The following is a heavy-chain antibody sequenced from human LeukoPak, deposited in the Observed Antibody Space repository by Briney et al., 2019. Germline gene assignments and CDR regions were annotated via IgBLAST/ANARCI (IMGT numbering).Heavy chain of an antibody. Sequence: GGSLRLSCAASGFTFNNYVMSLVRQASGKGLEWVSGIDYSGGNTNYADSVLGRFTVSRDNSKNTLYLQMNSLRAEDTAVYYCVATRVCGGVLLRPNCLYFENWGQGTLVTVSS. V-gene: IGHV3-23*01. CDR3: VATRVCGGVLLRPNCLYFEN. CDR2: IDYSGGNT. D-gene: IGHD3-10*01. CDR1: GFTFNNYV. J-gene: IGHJ4*02.